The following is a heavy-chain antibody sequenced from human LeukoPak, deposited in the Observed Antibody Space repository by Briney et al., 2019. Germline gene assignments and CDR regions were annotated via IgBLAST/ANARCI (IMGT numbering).Heavy chain of an antibody. J-gene: IGHJ4*02. CDR2: ISGDGGST. CDR3: ARDADFWSGSYYFDY. D-gene: IGHD3-3*01. V-gene: IGHV3-43*02. Sequence: GGSLRLSCAASGFTFDDYAMHWVRQAPGKGLEWVSLISGDGGSTYYADSVEGRFTISRDNSKNSLYLQMNSLRAEDTAVYYCARDADFWSGSYYFDYWGQGTLVTVSS. CDR1: GFTFDDYA.